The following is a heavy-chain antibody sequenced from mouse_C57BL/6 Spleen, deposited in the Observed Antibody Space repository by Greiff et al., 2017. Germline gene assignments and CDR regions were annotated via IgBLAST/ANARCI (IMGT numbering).Heavy chain of an antibody. Sequence: QVQLQQSGAELARPGASVKLSCKASGYTFTSYGISWVKQRTGQGLEWIGEIYPRSGNTYYNEKFKGKATLTADKSSSTAYMELRSLTSEDSAVYFCAREWSTTVKEYYFDYWGQGTTLTVSS. V-gene: IGHV1-81*01. CDR1: GYTFTSYG. CDR2: IYPRSGNT. D-gene: IGHD1-1*01. CDR3: AREWSTTVKEYYFDY. J-gene: IGHJ2*01.